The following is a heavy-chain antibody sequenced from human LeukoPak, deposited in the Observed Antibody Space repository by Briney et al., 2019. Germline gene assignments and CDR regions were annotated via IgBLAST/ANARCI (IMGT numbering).Heavy chain of an antibody. CDR2: VSWNSVYI. CDR3: AKGSPGDSNAFDI. CDR1: GFTFDDYA. Sequence: GGSLRLSCAASGFTFDDYAMHWVRQVPGKGLEWVSGVSWNSVYIGYADSVKGRFIISRDNAKNSLYLQMNSLRAEDTALYYCAKGSPGDSNAFDIWGQGTMVTVSS. V-gene: IGHV3-9*01. J-gene: IGHJ3*02. D-gene: IGHD7-27*01.